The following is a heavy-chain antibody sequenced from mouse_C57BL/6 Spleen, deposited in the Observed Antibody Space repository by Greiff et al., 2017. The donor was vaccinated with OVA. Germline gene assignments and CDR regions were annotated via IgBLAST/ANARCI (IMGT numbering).Heavy chain of an antibody. CDR2: IDPEDGET. Sequence: VHVKQSGAELVKPGASVKLSCTASGFNIKDYYMHWVKQRTEQGLEWIGRIDPEDGETKYAPKFQGKATITADTSSNTAYLQLSSLTSEDTAVYYCARWVVTPHYDAMDYWGQGTSVTVSS. J-gene: IGHJ4*01. D-gene: IGHD1-1*01. V-gene: IGHV14-2*01. CDR1: GFNIKDYY. CDR3: ARWVVTPHYDAMDY.